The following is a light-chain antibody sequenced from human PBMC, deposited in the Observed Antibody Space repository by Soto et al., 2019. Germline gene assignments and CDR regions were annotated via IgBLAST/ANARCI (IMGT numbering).Light chain of an antibody. CDR1: SSNIGNNY. V-gene: IGLV1-51*01. Sequence: QSVLTQPPSVSAAPGQKVTISCSGSSSNIGNNYVSWYQQLPRTAPKLLIYDNNKRPSVIPDRFSGSKSGTSATLAITGLQTGDEADYYCATWDHSLSAGVFGGGTKLTVL. CDR2: DNN. CDR3: ATWDHSLSAGV. J-gene: IGLJ3*02.